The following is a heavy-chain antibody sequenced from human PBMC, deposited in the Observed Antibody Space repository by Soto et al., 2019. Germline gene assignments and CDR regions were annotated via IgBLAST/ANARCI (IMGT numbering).Heavy chain of an antibody. V-gene: IGHV3-30-3*01. CDR2: ISYDGSNK. Sequence: QVQLVESGGGVVQPGRSLRLSCAASGFTFSSYAMHWVRQAPGKGLEWVAVISYDGSNKYYADSVKGRFTISRDNSKNTLYLQMNSLRAEDTAVYYCARSEGWPGAGWLGYWGQGTLVTVSS. J-gene: IGHJ4*02. D-gene: IGHD5-12*01. CDR3: ARSEGWPGAGWLGY. CDR1: GFTFSSYA.